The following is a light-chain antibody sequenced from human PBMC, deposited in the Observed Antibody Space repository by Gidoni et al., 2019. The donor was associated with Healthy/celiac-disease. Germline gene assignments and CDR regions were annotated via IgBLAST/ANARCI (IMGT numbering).Light chain of an antibody. CDR3: AAWDDSLNGYVV. V-gene: IGLV1-44*01. CDR2: SNN. CDR1: SSNIGSHT. J-gene: IGLJ2*01. Sequence: QSVLTQPPSASGTPGQRVTISCSGSSSNIGSHTVNWYQQLPGTAPKLLIYSNNQRPSGVLDRFSGSKSGTSASLAISGLQSEDEADYYCAAWDDSLNGYVVFGGGTKLTVL.